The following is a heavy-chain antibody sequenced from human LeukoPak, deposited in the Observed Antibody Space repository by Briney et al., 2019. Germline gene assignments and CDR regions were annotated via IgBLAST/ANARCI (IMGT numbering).Heavy chain of an antibody. Sequence: AGGSLRPSCAASGFTFSSYAMHWVRQAPGKGLEYVSAISSNGGSTYYANSVKGRFTISRDNSKNTLYLQMGSLRAEDMAVYYCARVVGDYGAFDIWGQGTMVTVSS. J-gene: IGHJ3*02. CDR1: GFTFSSYA. CDR2: ISSNGGST. D-gene: IGHD4-17*01. CDR3: ARVVGDYGAFDI. V-gene: IGHV3-64*01.